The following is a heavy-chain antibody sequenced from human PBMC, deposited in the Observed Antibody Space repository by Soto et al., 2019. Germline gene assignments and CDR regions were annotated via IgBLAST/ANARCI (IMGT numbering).Heavy chain of an antibody. CDR2: INAANGDT. CDR1: GYTFTSYV. D-gene: IGHD6-13*01. V-gene: IGHV1-3*01. CDR3: VRRHVSATGIDWFDP. J-gene: IGHJ5*02. Sequence: SVKVSCKASGYTFTSYVIHWVRHAPGQRLEWMGWINAANGDTKYSPKFQGRVTITRDTSASTAYMELSSLRSEDTAVYYCVRRHVSATGIDWFDPWGQGTLVTVS.